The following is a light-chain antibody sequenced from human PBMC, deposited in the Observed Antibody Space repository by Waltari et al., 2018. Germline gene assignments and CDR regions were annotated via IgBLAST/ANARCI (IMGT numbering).Light chain of an antibody. Sequence: QSALTQPPSMSGSPGQSLTISCTGTSGDIGAYNSVSWYQQSPGTAPKRIIYAVTNRPSGVPDRFSASKSGNTASLTISGLQAEDKADYYCSSGTIDSTLVFGTGTKLTVL. V-gene: IGLV2-18*02. J-gene: IGLJ2*01. CDR2: AVT. CDR3: SSGTIDSTLV. CDR1: SGDIGAYNS.